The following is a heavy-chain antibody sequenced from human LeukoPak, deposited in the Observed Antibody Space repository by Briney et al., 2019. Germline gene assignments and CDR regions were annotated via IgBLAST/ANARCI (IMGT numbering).Heavy chain of an antibody. V-gene: IGHV1-8*01. CDR1: GYTFTSYD. CDR3: ARGSRYGSGSYCGY. J-gene: IGHJ4*02. CDR2: MNPNSGNT. Sequence: ASVKVSCKASGYTFTSYDINWVRQATGQGLEWMGWMNPNSGNTGYAQKFQGRVTMTRNTSISTPYMELSSLRSEDETAYYCARGSRYGSGSYCGYWGQGTLVTVSS. D-gene: IGHD3-10*01.